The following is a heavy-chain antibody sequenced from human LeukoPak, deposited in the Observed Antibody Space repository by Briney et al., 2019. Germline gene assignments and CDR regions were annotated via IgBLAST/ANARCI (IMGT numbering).Heavy chain of an antibody. V-gene: IGHV4-34*01. D-gene: IGHD3-3*01. Sequence: ETLSLTCAVYGGSFSGYYWSWIRQPPGKGLEWIGEINHSGSTNYNPSLKSRVTISVDTSKNQFSLKLSSVTAADTAVYYCASGRTRRLTYYDFWSGPDYWGQGTLVTVSS. CDR2: INHSGST. J-gene: IGHJ4*02. CDR1: GGSFSGYY. CDR3: ASGRTRRLTYYDFWSGPDY.